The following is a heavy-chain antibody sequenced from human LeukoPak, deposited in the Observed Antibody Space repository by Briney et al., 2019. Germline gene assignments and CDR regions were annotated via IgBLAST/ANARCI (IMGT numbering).Heavy chain of an antibody. CDR1: GYTFTSYG. Sequence: GASVKVSCKASGYTFTSYGISWVRQAPGQGLEWMGWISAYNGNTNYAQKLQGRVTMTTDTSTSTAYMELRSLRSDDTAVYYCARGGLVGRGGYCGSTSCYPFDNWGQGTLVTVSS. V-gene: IGHV1-18*01. CDR3: ARGGLVGRGGYCGSTSCYPFDN. D-gene: IGHD2-2*01. CDR2: ISAYNGNT. J-gene: IGHJ4*02.